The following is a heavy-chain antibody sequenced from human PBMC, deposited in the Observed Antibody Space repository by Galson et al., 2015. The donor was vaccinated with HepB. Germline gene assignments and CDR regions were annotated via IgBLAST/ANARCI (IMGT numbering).Heavy chain of an antibody. CDR1: GFTFSTYV. Sequence: SLRLSCAASGFTFSTYVMHWVRQAPGKGLEWVAVIWYDGSNKYYADSVKGRFTISRDNSKNTLYLQMNSLRAEDTAVYYCARVGIAGPSYYYYYYMDVWGKGTTVTVSS. J-gene: IGHJ6*03. V-gene: IGHV3-33*01. CDR3: ARVGIAGPSYYYYYYMDV. CDR2: IWYDGSNK. D-gene: IGHD6-13*01.